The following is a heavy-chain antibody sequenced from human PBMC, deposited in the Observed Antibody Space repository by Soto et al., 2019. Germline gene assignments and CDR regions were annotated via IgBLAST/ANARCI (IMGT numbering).Heavy chain of an antibody. D-gene: IGHD3-16*01. J-gene: IGHJ4*02. CDR3: AKDMTRFGYYDY. CDR1: GFTFSSYG. Sequence: GGSLRLSCAASGFTFSSYGMHWVRQAPGKGLEWVAVISYDGSNKYYADSVKGRFTISRDNSKNTLYLQMNSLRAEDTAVYYCAKDMTRFGYYDYWGQGTLVTVSS. V-gene: IGHV3-30*18. CDR2: ISYDGSNK.